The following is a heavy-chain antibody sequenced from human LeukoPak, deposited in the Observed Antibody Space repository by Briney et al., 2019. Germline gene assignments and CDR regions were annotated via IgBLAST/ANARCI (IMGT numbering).Heavy chain of an antibody. CDR1: GGSFSGYY. D-gene: IGHD6-19*01. CDR3: ARGLGKSGWYQYYFDY. CDR2: INHSGST. Sequence: PETPSLTCAVYGGSFSGYYWSWIRQPPGKGLEWIGEINHSGSTNYNPSLKSRVTISVDTSKNQFSLKLSSVTAADTAVYYCARGLGKSGWYQYYFDYWGQGTLVTVSS. J-gene: IGHJ4*02. V-gene: IGHV4-34*01.